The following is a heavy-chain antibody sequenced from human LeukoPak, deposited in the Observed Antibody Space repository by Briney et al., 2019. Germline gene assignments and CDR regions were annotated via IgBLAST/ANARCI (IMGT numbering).Heavy chain of an antibody. Sequence: SETLSLTCAVYGVSFSGYYWSWIRQPPGKGLEWIGEINHSGSTNYNPSLKSRVTISVDTSKNQFSLKLSSVTAADTAVYYCARGSHAFDIWGQGTMVTVSS. V-gene: IGHV4-34*01. CDR3: ARGSHAFDI. J-gene: IGHJ3*02. CDR2: INHSGST. CDR1: GVSFSGYY.